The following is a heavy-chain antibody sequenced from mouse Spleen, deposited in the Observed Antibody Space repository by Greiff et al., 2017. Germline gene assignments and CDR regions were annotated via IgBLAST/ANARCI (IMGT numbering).Heavy chain of an antibody. CDR1: GYTFTDYE. Sequence: VQLQQSGAELVRPGASVTLSCKASGYTFTDYEMHWVKQTPVHGLEWIGAIDPETGGTAYNQKFKGKAILTADKSSSTAYMELRSLTSEDSAVYYCTRGGTGYFDYWGQGTTLTVSS. D-gene: IGHD3-3*01. CDR2: IDPETGGT. J-gene: IGHJ2*01. CDR3: TRGGTGYFDY. V-gene: IGHV1-15*01.